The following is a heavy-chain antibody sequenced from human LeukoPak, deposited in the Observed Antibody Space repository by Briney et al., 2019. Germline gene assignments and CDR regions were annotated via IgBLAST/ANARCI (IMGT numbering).Heavy chain of an antibody. CDR3: ASGVVAANYFDY. CDR2: INWNGGST. CDR1: GFTFDDYG. Sequence: PGGSLRLSCATSGFTFDDYGMSWVRQAPGKGLEWVSGINWNGGSTGYADSVKGRFSISRDNAKNALYLQMNSLRAEDTAVYYCASGVVAANYFDYWGQGTLVTVSS. V-gene: IGHV3-20*04. J-gene: IGHJ4*02. D-gene: IGHD2-15*01.